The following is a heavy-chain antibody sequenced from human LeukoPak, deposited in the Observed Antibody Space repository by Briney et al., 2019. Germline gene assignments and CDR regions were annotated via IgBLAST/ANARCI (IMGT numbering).Heavy chain of an antibody. CDR2: MHYSGST. J-gene: IGHJ6*03. CDR3: ARAYFDWLSTYYYYYMDV. V-gene: IGHV4-59*01. Sequence: SETLSLTCTVSGGSISDYYWSWIRQSPGKGLEWIGHMHYSGSTNYNSSLESRVTISMDTSKRQISLKLSSVTAADTAVYYCARAYFDWLSTYYYYYMDVWGKGTTVTISS. D-gene: IGHD3-9*01. CDR1: GGSISDYY.